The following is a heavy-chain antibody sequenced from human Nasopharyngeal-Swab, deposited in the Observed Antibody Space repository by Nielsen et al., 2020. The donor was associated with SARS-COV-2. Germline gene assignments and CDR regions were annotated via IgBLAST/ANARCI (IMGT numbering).Heavy chain of an antibody. V-gene: IGHV1-18*01. CDR2: VSPYNGDT. J-gene: IGHJ4*02. Sequence: WVRHAPGQGLEWMGWVSPYNGDTNYAQDFQGRLTMTTDTSTNTAYMELRSLRSDDTAVYYCAREGSFLGYFDYWGQGTLVTVSS. CDR3: AREGSFLGYFDY. D-gene: IGHD3-3*01.